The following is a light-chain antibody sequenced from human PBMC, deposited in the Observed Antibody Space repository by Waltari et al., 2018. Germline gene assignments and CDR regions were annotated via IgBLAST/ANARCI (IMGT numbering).Light chain of an antibody. J-gene: IGKJ1*01. Sequence: EIVMTQSPATLSVSPGERATLSCRASQSVSSNLAWYQQKPGQAPRLLIDGASTRATGIPARFRGSGSGTEFTLTISSLQSEDFAVYSCQQYNNWPGTFGQGTKVEIK. V-gene: IGKV3-15*01. CDR2: GAS. CDR3: QQYNNWPGT. CDR1: QSVSSN.